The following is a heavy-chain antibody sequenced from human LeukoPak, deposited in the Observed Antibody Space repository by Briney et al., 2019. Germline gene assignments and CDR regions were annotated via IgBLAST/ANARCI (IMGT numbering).Heavy chain of an antibody. D-gene: IGHD1-14*01. CDR3: ARDVDTTSHLNWFDP. CDR1: GFSFTSYG. J-gene: IGHJ5*02. V-gene: IGHV3-33*01. Sequence: GGSLRLSCAASGFSFTSYGMHWVRQAPGEGLEWVAVIWYHGGSENYADSVKGRFTISRDTSKNTLYLQMNSLRAEDTAMYYCARDVDTTSHLNWFDPWGQGTLVTVSS. CDR2: IWYHGGSE.